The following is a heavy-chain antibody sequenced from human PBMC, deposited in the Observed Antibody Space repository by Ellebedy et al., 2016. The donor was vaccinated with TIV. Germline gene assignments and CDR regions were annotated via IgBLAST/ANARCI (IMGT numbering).Heavy chain of an antibody. Sequence: MPLETLSLTCTVSGGSISPYYWSWIRQPPGKGLEWIGYISYSGSTNYNPSLQSRVTISVDTSKNQFSLKLSSVTAADTAVYYCARLTANSYSNSWYPWFDPWGQGTLVTVSS. CDR3: ARLTANSYSNSWYPWFDP. CDR1: GGSISPYY. CDR2: ISYSGST. D-gene: IGHD6-13*01. V-gene: IGHV4-59*08. J-gene: IGHJ5*02.